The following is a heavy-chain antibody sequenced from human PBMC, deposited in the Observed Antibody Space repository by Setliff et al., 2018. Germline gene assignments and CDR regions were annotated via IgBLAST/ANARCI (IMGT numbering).Heavy chain of an antibody. J-gene: IGHJ3*02. D-gene: IGHD6-25*01. CDR3: ARSPANGGHDAFDI. CDR1: GITISNNF. CDR2: IFNDGST. V-gene: IGHV3-53*01. Sequence: GSLRLSCVVSGITISNNFWSWVRQAPGKGLEWVSIIFNDGSTYYADSVKGRFTISRDISTSTLYLHVNSLRAEDTAVYYCARSPANGGHDAFDIWGQGTMVT.